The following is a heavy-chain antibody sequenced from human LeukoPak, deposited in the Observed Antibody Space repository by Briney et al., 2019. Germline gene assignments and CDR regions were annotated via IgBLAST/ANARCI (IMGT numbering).Heavy chain of an antibody. D-gene: IGHD1-1*01. CDR1: GGSISSSSYY. CDR2: IYYSGST. Sequence: ETLSLTCTVSGGSISSSSYYWGWIRQPPGKGLEWIGSIYYSGSTYYNPSLKSRVTISVDTSKNQFSLKLSSVTAADTAVYYCARQLERRTYMDVWGKGTTVTVSS. J-gene: IGHJ6*03. V-gene: IGHV4-39*01. CDR3: ARQLERRTYMDV.